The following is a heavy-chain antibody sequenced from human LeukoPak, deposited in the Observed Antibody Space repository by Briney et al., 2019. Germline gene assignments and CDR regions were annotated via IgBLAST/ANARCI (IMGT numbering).Heavy chain of an antibody. CDR3: AKDRDYYLVGFFDY. J-gene: IGHJ4*02. D-gene: IGHD3-10*01. Sequence: PGGSLRLSCAASGFTFSSYAMSWVRQAPGKGLEWVSAISGSGVTTYYADSVKGRFTISRDNSKNTLYLQMNSLRAEDTALYYCAKDRDYYLVGFFDYWGQRTLVTVSS. V-gene: IGHV3-23*01. CDR1: GFTFSSYA. CDR2: ISGSGVTT.